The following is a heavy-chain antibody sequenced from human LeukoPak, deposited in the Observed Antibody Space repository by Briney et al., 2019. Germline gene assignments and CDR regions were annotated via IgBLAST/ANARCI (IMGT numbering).Heavy chain of an antibody. CDR2: ISYDGSNK. D-gene: IGHD3-22*01. CDR1: GFTFNNYA. CDR3: ARDKAYKIVVADVDY. V-gene: IGHV3-30-3*01. Sequence: GRSLRLSCAASGFTFNNYAMHWVRQAPGKGLEWVAVISYDGSNKYYADSVKGRFTISRDNSKSTLYLQMNSLRAEDTAVYYCARDKAYKIVVADVDYWGQGTLVTVSS. J-gene: IGHJ4*02.